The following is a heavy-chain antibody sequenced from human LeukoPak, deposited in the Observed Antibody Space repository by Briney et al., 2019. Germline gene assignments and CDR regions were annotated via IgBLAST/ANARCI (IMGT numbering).Heavy chain of an antibody. CDR2: INPSGGST. Sequence: ASVKVSCKASGYTFTSYYMHWVRQAPGQGLEWMGIINPSGGSTIYAQKFQGRVTMTEDTSTDTAYMELSRLKSDDTAVYYCARDQGDLRFDPWGQGTLVTVSS. D-gene: IGHD1-26*01. J-gene: IGHJ5*02. CDR3: ARDQGDLRFDP. V-gene: IGHV1-46*01. CDR1: GYTFTSYY.